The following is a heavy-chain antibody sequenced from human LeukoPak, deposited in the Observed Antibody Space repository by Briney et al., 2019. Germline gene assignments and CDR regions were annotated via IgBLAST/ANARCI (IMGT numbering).Heavy chain of an antibody. D-gene: IGHD3-22*01. CDR2: INPSGGST. V-gene: IGHV1-46*01. CDR3: ASLFDSSGDYFDY. J-gene: IGHJ4*02. CDR1: GYTFTSYY. Sequence: ASVKVSCKAFGYTFTSYYMHWVRQAPGQGLEWMAIINPSGGSTSYAQKFQGRVTMTRDTPTSTVYMELSSLRSEDTAVYYCASLFDSSGDYFDYWGQGTLVTVSS.